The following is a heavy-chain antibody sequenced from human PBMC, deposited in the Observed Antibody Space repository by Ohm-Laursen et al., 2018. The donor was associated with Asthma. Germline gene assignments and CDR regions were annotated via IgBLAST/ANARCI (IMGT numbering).Heavy chain of an antibody. J-gene: IGHJ4*02. CDR3: ARSIGWYSLDL. Sequence: TLSLTCAVYGGSFSGYYWSWIRQPPGKGLEWIAEITHSGAASFNPSLTSRVTISLDKSKTHFSLELTSVTAADTAVYYCARSIGWYSLDLWGQGTLVTVSS. D-gene: IGHD6-19*01. V-gene: IGHV4-34*01. CDR2: ITHSGAA. CDR1: GGSFSGYY.